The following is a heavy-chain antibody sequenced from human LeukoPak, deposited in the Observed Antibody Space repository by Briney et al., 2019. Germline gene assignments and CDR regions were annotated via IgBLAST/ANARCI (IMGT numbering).Heavy chain of an antibody. J-gene: IGHJ4*02. Sequence: GGSLRLSCAASGFTSSSYSMNWVRQAPGKGLEWVSSISSSSSYIYYADSVKGRFTISRDNAKNSLYLQMNSLRAEDTAVYYCASGIVGARNYWGQGTLVTVSS. CDR1: GFTSSSYS. CDR2: ISSSSSYI. V-gene: IGHV3-21*01. CDR3: ASGIVGARNY. D-gene: IGHD1-26*01.